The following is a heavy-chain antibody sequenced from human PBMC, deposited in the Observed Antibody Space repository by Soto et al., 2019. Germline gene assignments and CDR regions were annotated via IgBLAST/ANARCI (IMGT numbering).Heavy chain of an antibody. D-gene: IGHD3-10*01. J-gene: IGHJ3*02. V-gene: IGHV3-23*01. Sequence: GGSLRLSCAASGFTFSSYAMSWVRQAPGKGLEWVSAISGSGGSTYYADSVKGRFTISRDNSKNTLYLQMNSLRAEDTAVYYCASRFGESLDAFDIWGQGTMVTVSS. CDR2: ISGSGGST. CDR3: ASRFGESLDAFDI. CDR1: GFTFSSYA.